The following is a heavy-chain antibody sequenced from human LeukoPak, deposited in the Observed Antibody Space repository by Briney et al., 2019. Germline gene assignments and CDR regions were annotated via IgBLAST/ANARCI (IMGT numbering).Heavy chain of an antibody. Sequence: SVKVSCKASGGTFSSYAISWVRQAPGQGLEWMGRIIPILGIANYAQKFQGRVTITADKSTSTAYMELSSLRSEDTAVYYCARAGGYCGTFSCPYYFDYWGQGSLVTVSS. CDR1: GGTFSSYA. V-gene: IGHV1-69*04. CDR3: ARAGGYCGTFSCPYYFDY. D-gene: IGHD2-2*01. CDR2: IIPILGIA. J-gene: IGHJ4*02.